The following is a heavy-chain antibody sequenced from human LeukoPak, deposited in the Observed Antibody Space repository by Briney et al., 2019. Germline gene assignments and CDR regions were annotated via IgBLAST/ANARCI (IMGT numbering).Heavy chain of an antibody. Sequence: SETLSLTCAVSGGSISSNSYHWGWIRQPPGKGLEWIGSIYYSGSTYYNPSLKSRVTISVDTSKNQFSLKLSSVTAADTAVYYCARDRQSPSDAFDIWGQGTMVTVSS. V-gene: IGHV4-39*07. CDR2: IYYSGST. CDR1: GGSISSNSYH. CDR3: ARDRQSPSDAFDI. J-gene: IGHJ3*02.